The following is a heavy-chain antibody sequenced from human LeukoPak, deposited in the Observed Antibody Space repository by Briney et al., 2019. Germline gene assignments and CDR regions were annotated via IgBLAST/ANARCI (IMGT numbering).Heavy chain of an antibody. V-gene: IGHV1-2*02. CDR3: ARAPMVRGVIVWFDP. J-gene: IGHJ5*02. D-gene: IGHD3-10*01. CDR2: INPNSGGT. Sequence: ASVKVSCKASGYTFTGYYMHWVRQAPGQGLEWMGWINPNSGGTNYARKFQGRVTMTRDTSISTAYMELSRLRSDDTAVYYCARAPMVRGVIVWFDPWGQGTLVTVSS. CDR1: GYTFTGYY.